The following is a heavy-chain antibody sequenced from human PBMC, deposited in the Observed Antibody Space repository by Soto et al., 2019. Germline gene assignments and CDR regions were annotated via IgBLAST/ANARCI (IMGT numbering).Heavy chain of an antibody. CDR2: ISYDGSRK. CDR1: GFTFSNYA. CDR3: ARDQTTGDWFDA. Sequence: PGGSLRLSCAASGFTFSNYAMHWVRQAPGKGLEWVAVISYDGSRKYYADSVKGRFTVSRDDSKNTQYLQMNSLRAEDTAVYYCARDQTTGDWFDAWGQGTLVTVSS. J-gene: IGHJ5*02. V-gene: IGHV3-30-3*01. D-gene: IGHD4-17*01.